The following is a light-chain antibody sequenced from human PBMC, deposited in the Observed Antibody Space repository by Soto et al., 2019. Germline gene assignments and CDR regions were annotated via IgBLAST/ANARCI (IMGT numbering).Light chain of an antibody. CDR2: DAS. Sequence: DIQMTQSPSTLPASVGDRVTITCRASQSISSWLAWYQQKPGKAPKLLIYDASSLESGVPSRFSGSGSGTEFTLTISSLQPDDFATYYYQQYNSYSTWTFGQGTKVDIK. CDR3: QQYNSYSTWT. V-gene: IGKV1-5*01. CDR1: QSISSW. J-gene: IGKJ1*01.